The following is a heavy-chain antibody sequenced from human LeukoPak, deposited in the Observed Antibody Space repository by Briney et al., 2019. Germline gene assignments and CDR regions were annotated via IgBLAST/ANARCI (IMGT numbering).Heavy chain of an antibody. D-gene: IGHD2-8*01. CDR3: VKDLYSYSFDY. J-gene: IGHJ4*02. V-gene: IGHV3-64D*09. CDR2: ISSYGGST. Sequence: GGSLRLSCSASGFAFRNYGMHWVRQAPGKGLEYVSTISSYGGSTYYADLVKGRFTISRDNSKNTLYLQMSSLRAEDTAVYYCVKDLYSYSFDYWGQGTLVTVSS. CDR1: GFAFRNYG.